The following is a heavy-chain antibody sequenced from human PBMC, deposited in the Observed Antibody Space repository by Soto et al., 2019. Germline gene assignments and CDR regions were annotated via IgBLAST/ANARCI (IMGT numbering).Heavy chain of an antibody. D-gene: IGHD3-10*01. CDR2: ISAYNGNT. Sequence: QVQLVQSGAEVKKPGASVKVSCKASGYTFTSYGISWVRQAPGQGLEWMGWISAYNGNTNYAQKLQGRVTMTTDTSTSTAYMELRSLRSDDTAVYYCARDGPYYYGSGSYYKPIPYYSYGMDVWGQGTTVTVSS. V-gene: IGHV1-18*01. J-gene: IGHJ6*02. CDR3: ARDGPYYYGSGSYYKPIPYYSYGMDV. CDR1: GYTFTSYG.